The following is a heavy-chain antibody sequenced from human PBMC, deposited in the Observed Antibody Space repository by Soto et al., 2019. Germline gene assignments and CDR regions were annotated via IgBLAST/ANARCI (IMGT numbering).Heavy chain of an antibody. D-gene: IGHD6-13*01. Sequence: QVQLVESGGGVVQPGRSLRLSCAASGFTFSSYGMHWVRQAPGKGLEWVAVISYDGSNKYYADSVKGRFTISRDNSKNTLYLQMNSLRAEDTDVYDCALHEQQLDYWCQGTLVTVSS. CDR3: ALHEQQLDY. V-gene: IGHV3-30*03. J-gene: IGHJ4*02. CDR2: ISYDGSNK. CDR1: GFTFSSYG.